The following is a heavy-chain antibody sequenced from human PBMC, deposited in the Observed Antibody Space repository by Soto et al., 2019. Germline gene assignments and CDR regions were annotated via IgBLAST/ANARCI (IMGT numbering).Heavy chain of an antibody. D-gene: IGHD1-26*01. CDR1: GGTYSSYA. CDR2: ISAYNGNT. J-gene: IGHJ2*01. V-gene: IGHV1-18*01. CDR3: ARYRGYSPFPYFDL. Sequence: GASVKVSCKASGGTYSSYAISWVRQAPGQGLEWMGGISAYNGNTNYAQKLQGRVTMTTDTSTSTAYMELRSLRSDDTAVYYCARYRGYSPFPYFDLWGRGTLVTVSS.